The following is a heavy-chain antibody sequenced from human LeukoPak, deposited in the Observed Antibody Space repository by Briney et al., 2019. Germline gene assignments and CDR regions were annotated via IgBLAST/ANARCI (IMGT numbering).Heavy chain of an antibody. D-gene: IGHD2-2*01. CDR3: ARDGGYCSSTSCYRSWFDP. Sequence: ASVKVSCKASGYTFTGYYMHWVRQAPGQGLEWMGWINPNSGGTNYAQKFQGRVTMTRDTSISTAYMELSRLRSDDTAVYYCARDGGYCSSTSCYRSWFDPWGQGTLVTASS. CDR2: INPNSGGT. V-gene: IGHV1-2*02. CDR1: GYTFTGYY. J-gene: IGHJ5*02.